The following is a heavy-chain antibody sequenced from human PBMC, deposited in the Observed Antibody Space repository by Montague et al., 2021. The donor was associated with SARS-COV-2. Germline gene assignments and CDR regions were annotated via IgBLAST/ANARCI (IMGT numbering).Heavy chain of an antibody. CDR2: INHRGST. CDR1: GGSFNIYY. Sequence: SETLSLTCGVAGGSFNIYYWSWIRQPPGKGLEWIGEINHRGSTNNNPSLKTRVTISIDTSKNQFSLKLSSVTAADTAVYYCASGQEVYANNGDLNYWGQGTLVTVSS. V-gene: IGHV4-34*01. D-gene: IGHD2-8*01. CDR3: ASGQEVYANNGDLNY. J-gene: IGHJ4*02.